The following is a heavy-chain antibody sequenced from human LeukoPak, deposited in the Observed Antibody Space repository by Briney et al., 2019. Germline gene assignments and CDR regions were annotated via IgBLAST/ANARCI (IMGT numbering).Heavy chain of an antibody. Sequence: PGGSLRLSCAASGFTFSSYSMNWVRQAPGKGLEWVSYISSSSSTIYYADSVKGRFTISRDNAKNSLYLQMSSLRAEDTALYYCARGPPLFDPWGQGTLVTVSA. CDR1: GFTFSSYS. J-gene: IGHJ5*02. CDR3: ARGPPLFDP. CDR2: ISSSSSTI. V-gene: IGHV3-48*01.